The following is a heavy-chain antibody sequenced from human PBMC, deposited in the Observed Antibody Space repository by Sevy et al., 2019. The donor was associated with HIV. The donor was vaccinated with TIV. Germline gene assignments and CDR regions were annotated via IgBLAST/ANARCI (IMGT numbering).Heavy chain of an antibody. Sequence: SETLSLTCTVSGGSISSYYWSWIRQPPGKGLEWIGYIYYSGNTNYNPSLKSRVTISVDTSKNQFSLKLSSVTAADTAVYYCARGYSSSVYAMDVWGQGTTVTVSS. J-gene: IGHJ6*02. CDR1: GGSISSYY. CDR3: ARGYSSSVYAMDV. CDR2: IYYSGNT. V-gene: IGHV4-59*01. D-gene: IGHD6-6*01.